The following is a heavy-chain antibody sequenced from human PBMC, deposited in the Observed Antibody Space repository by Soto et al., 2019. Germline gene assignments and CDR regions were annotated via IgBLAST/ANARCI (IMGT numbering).Heavy chain of an antibody. J-gene: IGHJ4*02. Sequence: ESGPTLVNPTQTLTLTCTFSGFSLSTSGMCVSWIRQPPGKALEWLARIDWDDDKYYSTSLKTRLTISKDTSKNQVVLTMTNMDPVDTATYYCARIRLVAAADSLDYWGQGTLVTVSS. CDR2: IDWDDDK. V-gene: IGHV2-70*11. D-gene: IGHD6-13*01. CDR3: ARIRLVAAADSLDY. CDR1: GFSLSTSGMC.